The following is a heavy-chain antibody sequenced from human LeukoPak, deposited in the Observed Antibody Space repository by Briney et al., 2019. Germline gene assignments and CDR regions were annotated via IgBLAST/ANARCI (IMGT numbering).Heavy chain of an antibody. V-gene: IGHV4-61*02. J-gene: IGHJ4*02. CDR1: GGSITFGSYY. D-gene: IGHD3-16*02. CDR3: ARARVIPASFDD. Sequence: PSETLSLTCTVSGGSITFGSYYWTWIRQPAGKGLEWIGRIYTSGRTFYNPSLKSRVTISMDTSMDQFSLRLNSVTAADTAVYYCARARVIPASFDDWGQGALVTVSS. CDR2: IYTSGRT.